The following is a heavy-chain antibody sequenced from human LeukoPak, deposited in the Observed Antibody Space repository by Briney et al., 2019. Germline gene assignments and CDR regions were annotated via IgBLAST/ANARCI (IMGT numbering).Heavy chain of an antibody. J-gene: IGHJ3*02. CDR3: ARDSRGENGAFDI. Sequence: SETLSLTCTVSGGSISSRSYYWGWIRQPPGKGLEWIGSIYYSGSTYYNPSLKSRVTISVDTSKNQFSLKLSSVTAADTAVYYCARDSRGENGAFDIWGQGTMVTVSS. CDR2: IYYSGST. V-gene: IGHV4-39*07. D-gene: IGHD2-8*01. CDR1: GGSISSRSYY.